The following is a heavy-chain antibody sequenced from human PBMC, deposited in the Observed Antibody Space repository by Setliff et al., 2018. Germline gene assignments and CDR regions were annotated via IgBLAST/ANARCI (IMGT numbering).Heavy chain of an antibody. CDR2: INPSGTT. CDR1: GGPFSDYY. J-gene: IGHJ4*02. CDR3: RFWSYVYKNDY. D-gene: IGHD3-16*01. Sequence: SETLSLTCTFYGGPFSDYYWGWVRRTPGKGLEWIAEINPSGTTNYIPSLKSRLTISVDTSKRQFSLKLISVTAADTAVYYCRFWSYVYKNDYWAQGTLVTVSS. V-gene: IGHV4-34*01.